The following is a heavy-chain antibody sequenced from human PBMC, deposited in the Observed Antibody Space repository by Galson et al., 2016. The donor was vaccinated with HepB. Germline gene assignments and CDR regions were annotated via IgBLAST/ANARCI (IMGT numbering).Heavy chain of an antibody. J-gene: IGHJ6*02. V-gene: IGHV1-46*01. Sequence: SVKVSCKASGGTFSSFAINWVRQAPGQGLEWMGMVNPSAGSTSYAQKFQGRVTMTRDTSASTVYMELSSLRSEDTAVYYCARDLGVNGMDAWGQGTTVTVS. CDR1: GGTFSSFA. CDR3: ARDLGVNGMDA. CDR2: VNPSAGST. D-gene: IGHD2-8*01.